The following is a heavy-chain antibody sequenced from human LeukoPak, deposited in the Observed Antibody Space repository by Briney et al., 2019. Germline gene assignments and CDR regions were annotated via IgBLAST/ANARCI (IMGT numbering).Heavy chain of an antibody. CDR1: GASIDSTDYY. D-gene: IGHD5-12*01. CDR3: AREVVTTILMFDY. J-gene: IGHJ4*02. CDR2: ISQSGSP. V-gene: IGHV4-39*07. Sequence: SETLSLTCTVSGASIDSTDYYWDWIRQSPGKGLEWIGSISQSGSPYYNPSLKSRVTISVDTSKNQFSLRLNSVSAADTAVYYCAREVVTTILMFDYWGQGNLVIASS.